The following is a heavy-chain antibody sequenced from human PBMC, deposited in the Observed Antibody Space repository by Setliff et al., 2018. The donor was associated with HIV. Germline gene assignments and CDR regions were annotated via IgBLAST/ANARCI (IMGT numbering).Heavy chain of an antibody. J-gene: IGHJ4*02. CDR1: GGAFNTSSSY. CDR2: IFYSGST. V-gene: IGHV4-39*01. D-gene: IGHD6-19*01. Sequence: SETLSLTCTVSGGAFNTSSSYWGWIRQPPGKGLEYIGGIFYSGSTYYNPSLKSRVTISVDTSKNQFSLKLSSVTAADTAVYYCARQTDLRGIAVAVPIWGQGTLVTVSS. CDR3: ARQTDLRGIAVAVPI.